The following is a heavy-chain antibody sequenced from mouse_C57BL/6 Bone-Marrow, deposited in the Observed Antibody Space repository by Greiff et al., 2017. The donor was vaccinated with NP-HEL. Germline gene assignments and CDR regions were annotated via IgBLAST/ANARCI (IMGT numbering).Heavy chain of an antibody. D-gene: IGHD2-4*01. CDR1: GFTFNTYA. CDR3: VRGYDYDGYFDY. V-gene: IGHV10-3*01. CDR2: IRRKSSNHAT. Sequence: EVQLVESGGGLVQPKGSLKLSCAASGFTFNTYAMHWVRQAPGKGLEWVARIRRKSSNHATYYADSVKDRFTISRDDSQSMLYLQMNNLKTEDTAMYYCVRGYDYDGYFDYWGQGTTLTVSS. J-gene: IGHJ2*01.